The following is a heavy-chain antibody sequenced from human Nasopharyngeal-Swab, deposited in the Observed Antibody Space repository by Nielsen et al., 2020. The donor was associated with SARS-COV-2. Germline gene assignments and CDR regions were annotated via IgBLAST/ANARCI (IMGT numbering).Heavy chain of an antibody. V-gene: IGHV3-33*06. Sequence: GESLKISCKASGFPFSSYGMHWVRQAPGKGLEWVAVIWYDGSKKYYADSVKGRFTISRDNSKNTLYLQMNSLRAEDTAVYYCAKQRRMVTGAYDYWGQGTLVTVSS. CDR2: IWYDGSKK. J-gene: IGHJ4*02. D-gene: IGHD5-18*01. CDR3: AKQRRMVTGAYDY. CDR1: GFPFSSYG.